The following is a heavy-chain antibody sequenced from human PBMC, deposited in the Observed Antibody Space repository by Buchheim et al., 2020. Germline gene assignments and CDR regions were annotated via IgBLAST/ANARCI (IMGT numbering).Heavy chain of an antibody. J-gene: IGHJ4*02. CDR3: AGYRAVAGLRYYFDY. V-gene: IGHV4-59*01. Sequence: QVQLQESGPGLVKPSETLSFTCTVSGGSISSYYWSWIRQPPGKGLEWIGYIYYSGSTNYNPSLKSRVTISVDTSQNQFSLKLSSVTAADTAVYYCAGYRAVAGLRYYFDYWGQGTL. CDR2: IYYSGST. CDR1: GGSISSYY. D-gene: IGHD6-19*01.